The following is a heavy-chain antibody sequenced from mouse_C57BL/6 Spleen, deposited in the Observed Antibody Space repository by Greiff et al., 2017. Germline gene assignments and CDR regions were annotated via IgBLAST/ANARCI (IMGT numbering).Heavy chain of an antibody. CDR2: IDPEDGDT. J-gene: IGHJ1*03. D-gene: IGHD1-1*01. Sequence: EVQLQQSGAELVRPGASVKLSCTASGFNIKDYYMHWVKQRPEQGLEWIGRIDPEDGDTEYAPKFQGKATMTADTSSNTAYLQLSSLTSEDTAVYYCTTANYYYGSTWGFDVWGTGTTVTVSS. V-gene: IGHV14-1*01. CDR1: GFNIKDYY. CDR3: TTANYYYGSTWGFDV.